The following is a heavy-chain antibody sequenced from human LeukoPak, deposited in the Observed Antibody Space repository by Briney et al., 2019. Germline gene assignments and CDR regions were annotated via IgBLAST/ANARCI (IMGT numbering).Heavy chain of an antibody. V-gene: IGHV4-39*07. Sequence: PSETLSLTCTVSGGSISSSSYYWGWIRQPPGKGLDWIGSIYYSGSTYYNPSLKSRVTISVDTSKNQFSLKLSSVTAADTAVYYCARRGKAYDILTGSPFDYWGQGTLVTVSS. CDR3: ARRGKAYDILTGSPFDY. J-gene: IGHJ4*02. D-gene: IGHD3-9*01. CDR2: IYYSGST. CDR1: GGSISSSSYY.